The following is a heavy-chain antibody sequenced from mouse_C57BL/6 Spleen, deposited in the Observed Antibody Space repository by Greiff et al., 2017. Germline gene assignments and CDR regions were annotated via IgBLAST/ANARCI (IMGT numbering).Heavy chain of an antibody. D-gene: IGHD4-1*01. CDR2: IWTGGGT. J-gene: IGHJ3*01. V-gene: IGHV2-9-1*01. CDR3: ARNLGREDWFAY. CDR1: GFSLTSYS. Sequence: VQVVESGPGLVAPSQSLSITCTVSGFSLTSYSINWVRQPPGKGLEWLGVIWTGGGTNYNSSIKSILSISKYNSKSQVFLKMNSLRTDDTARYYCARNLGREDWFAYWGQGTLVTVSA.